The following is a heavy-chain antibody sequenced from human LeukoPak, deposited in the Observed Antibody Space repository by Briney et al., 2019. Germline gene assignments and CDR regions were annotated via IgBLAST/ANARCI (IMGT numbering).Heavy chain of an antibody. CDR3: ARVQRDYYGSDNFDY. V-gene: IGHV4-59*01. CDR2: IYYSGST. J-gene: IGHJ4*02. Sequence: PSETLSLTCTVSGGSISSYYWSWIRQPPGKGLEWIGYIYYSGSTSYNPSLKSRVTISVDTSKNQFSLKLSSVTAADTAVYYCARVQRDYYGSDNFDYWGQGTLVTVSS. D-gene: IGHD3-10*01. CDR1: GGSISSYY.